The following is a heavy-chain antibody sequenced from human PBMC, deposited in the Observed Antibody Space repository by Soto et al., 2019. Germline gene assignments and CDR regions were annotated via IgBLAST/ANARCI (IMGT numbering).Heavy chain of an antibody. J-gene: IGHJ5*02. CDR1: GGSISSYY. CDR2: IYYSGST. V-gene: IGHV4-59*08. Sequence: EILSLTCTVSGGSISSYYWSWFWQPPGKGLEWIGYIYYSGSTNYNPSLKSRVTISVDTSKNQFSLKLSSVTAADTAVYYCARLNDYYDSSGYYYPLGQGTLVTVSS. CDR3: ARLNDYYDSSGYYYP. D-gene: IGHD3-22*01.